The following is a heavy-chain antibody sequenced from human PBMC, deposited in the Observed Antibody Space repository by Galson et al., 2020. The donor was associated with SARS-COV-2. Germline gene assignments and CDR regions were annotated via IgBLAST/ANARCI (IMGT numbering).Heavy chain of an antibody. D-gene: IGHD3-10*01. CDR1: GFTFSSYW. J-gene: IGHJ6*02. Sequence: GGSLRLSCAASGFTFSSYWMSWVRQAPGKGLEWVANIKQDGSEKYYVDSVKCRFTISRDNAKNSLYLQMNSLRAEDTAVYYCARDRSGANYYGMDVWGQGTTVTVSS. CDR3: ARDRSGANYYGMDV. V-gene: IGHV3-7*03. CDR2: IKQDGSEK.